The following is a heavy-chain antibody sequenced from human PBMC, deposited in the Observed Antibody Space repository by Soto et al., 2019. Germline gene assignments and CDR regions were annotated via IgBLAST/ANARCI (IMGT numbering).Heavy chain of an antibody. CDR1: GFTFSSYA. D-gene: IGHD6-19*01. J-gene: IGHJ4*02. CDR2: ISGSGGST. CDR3: AKDCEGPYSSGWYYFDY. V-gene: IGHV3-23*01. Sequence: EVQLLESGGGLVQPGGSLRLSCAASGFTFSSYAMSWVRQAPGKGLEWVSAISGSGGSTYYADSVKGRFTISRDNSKNTLYLQMNSLRAEDTAVYYCAKDCEGPYSSGWYYFDYWGQGTLVTVSS.